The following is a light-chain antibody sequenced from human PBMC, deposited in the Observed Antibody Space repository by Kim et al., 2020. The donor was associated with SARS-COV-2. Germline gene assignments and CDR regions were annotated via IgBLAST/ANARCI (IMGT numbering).Light chain of an antibody. V-gene: IGKV1-39*01. CDR1: QTINNY. CDR2: ASS. CDR3: QQSYSTLT. J-gene: IGKJ3*01. Sequence: DIQMTQSPSSLSASVGDRVTITCRTSQTINNYLNWYQQKPGKAPKLLIYASSSLQSGVPSRFSGSGSGTDFTLTISSLQPEDFATYYCQQSYSTLTFGPGTKVDIK.